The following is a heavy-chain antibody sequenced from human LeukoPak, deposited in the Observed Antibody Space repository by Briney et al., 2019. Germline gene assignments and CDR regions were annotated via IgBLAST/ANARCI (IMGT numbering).Heavy chain of an antibody. CDR2: TSSDGSST. D-gene: IGHD3-16*01. CDR3: AEGGEFDY. V-gene: IGHV3-74*01. CDR1: GFTFSSYW. J-gene: IGHJ4*02. Sequence: GGSLRLSCAASGFTFSSYWMHWVRQAPGKGLVWVSRTSSDGSSTSYADSVKGRFTISRDNAKNTLYLQMNSLRAKDTAVYYCAEGGEFDYWGQGTLVTVSS.